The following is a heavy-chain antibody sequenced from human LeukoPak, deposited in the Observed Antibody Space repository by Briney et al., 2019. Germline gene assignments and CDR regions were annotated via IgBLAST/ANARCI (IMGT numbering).Heavy chain of an antibody. V-gene: IGHV4-34*01. CDR2: INHSGST. CDR1: GGSFSGYY. Sequence: PSETLSLTCAVYGGSFSGYYWSWIRQPPGKGLEWIGEINHSGSTNYNPSLKSRVTISVDRSKNQFSLKLSSVTAADTAVYYCARAEYDYVWGSYRYNYFDYWGQGTLVTVSS. D-gene: IGHD3-16*02. CDR3: ARAEYDYVWGSYRYNYFDY. J-gene: IGHJ4*02.